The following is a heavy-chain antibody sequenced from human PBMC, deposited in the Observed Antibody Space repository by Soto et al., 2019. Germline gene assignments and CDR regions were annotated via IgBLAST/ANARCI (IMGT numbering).Heavy chain of an antibody. Sequence: QVQLEQSGPEVKKPGSSVKVSCKASRGTFRNSAISWVRQAPGQGLEWMGGIMPIFRTPDYAQKFQGRVTITADESASTAYMELTGLRSDDTAVYYCARDNDRPQLGGNYYYILDVWGHGTTVTVSS. CDR2: IMPIFRTP. D-gene: IGHD1-1*01. CDR3: ARDNDRPQLGGNYYYILDV. CDR1: RGTFRNSA. V-gene: IGHV1-69*12. J-gene: IGHJ6*02.